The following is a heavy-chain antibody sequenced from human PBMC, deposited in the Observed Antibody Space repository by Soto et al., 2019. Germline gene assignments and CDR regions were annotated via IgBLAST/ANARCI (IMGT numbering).Heavy chain of an antibody. Sequence: EVQLVGSGGGLVQPGGSLRLSCVASGFTFNYYWMHWVRQAPGKGLVWVSRIQSDGSSPDYVDSVKGRFTISRDNAKNTLYMQMNNLGAEDTAMYYCARGGDPDYWGQGTLVTVSS. CDR2: IQSDGSSP. D-gene: IGHD2-21*02. CDR1: GFTFNYYW. CDR3: ARGGDPDY. J-gene: IGHJ4*02. V-gene: IGHV3-74*01.